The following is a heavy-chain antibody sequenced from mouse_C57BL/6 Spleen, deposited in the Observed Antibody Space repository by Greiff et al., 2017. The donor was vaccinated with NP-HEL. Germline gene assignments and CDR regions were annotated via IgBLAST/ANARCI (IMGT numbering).Heavy chain of an antibody. CDR1: GFTFGDYY. V-gene: IGHV5-12*01. CDR3: ARHVGYYFDY. D-gene: IGHD3-3*01. J-gene: IGHJ2*01. CDR2: ISNGGGST. Sequence: EVKVIESGGGLVQPGGSLNLSCAASGFTFGDYYMYWVRQTPEKRLEWVAYISNGGGSTYYPDTVKGRFTISRDNAKNTLYLQMSRLKSEDTAMYYCARHVGYYFDYWGQGTTLTVSS.